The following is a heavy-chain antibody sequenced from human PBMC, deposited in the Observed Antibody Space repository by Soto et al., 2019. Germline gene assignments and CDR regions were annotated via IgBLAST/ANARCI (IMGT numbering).Heavy chain of an antibody. CDR1: GFTFGSYA. CDR3: TRYYYESSGYYVY. V-gene: IGHV3-49*04. CDR2: IRSEANGGTT. Sequence: GGSLRLSCTGSGFTFGSYALSWVRQAPGKGLEWVGVIRSEANGGTTDYAASVKGRITISRDDSKSIAYMEINSLQTEDTAVYYCTRYYYESSGYYVYWGQGALVTVSS. D-gene: IGHD3-22*01. J-gene: IGHJ4*02.